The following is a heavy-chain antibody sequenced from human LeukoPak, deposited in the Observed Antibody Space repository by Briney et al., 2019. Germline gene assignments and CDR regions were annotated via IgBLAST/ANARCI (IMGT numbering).Heavy chain of an antibody. CDR1: GYTFTGYY. CDR3: ARVFSSDYGDYVGYYYYYMDV. Sequence: ASVKVSCKASGYTFTGYYMHWVRQAPGQGLEWMGWINPNSGGTNYAQKFQGRVTMTRDTSISTAYMELSRLRSDDTAVYYCARVFSSDYGDYVGYYYYYMDVWGKGTTVTISS. CDR2: INPNSGGT. D-gene: IGHD4-17*01. J-gene: IGHJ6*03. V-gene: IGHV1-2*02.